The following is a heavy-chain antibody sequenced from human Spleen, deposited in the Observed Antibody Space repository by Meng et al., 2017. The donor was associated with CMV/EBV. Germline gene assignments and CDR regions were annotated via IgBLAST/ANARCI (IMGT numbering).Heavy chain of an antibody. CDR2: IKSRTDGGTT. CDR3: TTAFGYCSGGTCYGGP. CDR1: GFTFSNAW. Sequence: ESLKISCAASGFTFSNAWMSWVRQAPGKGLEWVGRIKSRTDGGTTDFAAPVKGRFTISRDDSKNTLFLQMNSLKTEDTAVYYCTTAFGYCSGGTCYGGPWGQGTLVTVSS. V-gene: IGHV3-15*01. J-gene: IGHJ5*02. D-gene: IGHD2-15*01.